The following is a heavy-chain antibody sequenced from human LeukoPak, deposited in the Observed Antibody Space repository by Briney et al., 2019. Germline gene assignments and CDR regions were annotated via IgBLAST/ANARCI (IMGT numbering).Heavy chain of an antibody. CDR3: ARARGGVVVVVDAFDI. D-gene: IGHD2-15*01. Sequence: ASVKVSCKASGYTFTDYYMHWVRQAPGQGLEWMGWINPNSGGTNYAQKFQGRVTMTRDTSISTAYMELSRLRSDDTAVYYCARARGGVVVVVDAFDIWGQGTMVTVSS. J-gene: IGHJ3*02. CDR1: GYTFTDYY. CDR2: INPNSGGT. V-gene: IGHV1-2*02.